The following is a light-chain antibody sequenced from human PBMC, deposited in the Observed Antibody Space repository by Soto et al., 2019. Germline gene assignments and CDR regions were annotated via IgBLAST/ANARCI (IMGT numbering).Light chain of an antibody. CDR3: QHYGSSPPMYT. CDR1: QSVSSNY. J-gene: IGKJ2*01. CDR2: GAS. V-gene: IGKV3-20*01. Sequence: EIVLTQSPGTLSLCPGERATLSCRASQSVSSNYLAWYQQKPGQAPRLLIYGASSRATGISDRFSGSGSGTDFTLTISGVEPEDFAVYYCQHYGSSPPMYTFGQGTKLEIK.